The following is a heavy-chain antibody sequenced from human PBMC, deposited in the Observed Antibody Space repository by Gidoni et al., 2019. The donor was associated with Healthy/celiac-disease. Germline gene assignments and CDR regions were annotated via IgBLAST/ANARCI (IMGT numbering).Heavy chain of an antibody. D-gene: IGHD2-15*01. J-gene: IGHJ4*02. Sequence: QVQLVESGGGVVQPGRSLRLSCAASGFTFSSYGMHWVRQAPGKGLEWVAVISYDGSNKYYADSVKGRFTIPRDNSKNTLYLQMNSLRAEDTAVYYCAKVRGTGLGYCSGGSCDSVLSDYWGQGTLVTVSS. CDR1: GFTFSSYG. CDR2: ISYDGSNK. V-gene: IGHV3-30*18. CDR3: AKVRGTGLGYCSGGSCDSVLSDY.